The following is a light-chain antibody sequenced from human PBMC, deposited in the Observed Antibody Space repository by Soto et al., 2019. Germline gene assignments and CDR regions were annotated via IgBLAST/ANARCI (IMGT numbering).Light chain of an antibody. CDR2: GAS. J-gene: IGKJ1*01. Sequence: EIVMTQSPATLSVSPGERATLSCRASQSVSSSLAWYQQKPGQVTRLLISGASTRATGIPARFSGSGSGTEFTLTISSLQSEDFAVYYCQQYNNGPLTFGQGTKVEIK. CDR3: QQYNNGPLT. CDR1: QSVSSS. V-gene: IGKV3-15*01.